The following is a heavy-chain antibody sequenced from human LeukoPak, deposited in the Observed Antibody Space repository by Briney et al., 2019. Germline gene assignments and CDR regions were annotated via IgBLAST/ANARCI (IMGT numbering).Heavy chain of an antibody. CDR3: ARVSRPFGGVIINYFDY. CDR2: INPNSGGT. J-gene: IGHJ4*02. CDR1: GYTLTGYY. V-gene: IGHV1-2*02. Sequence: ASVKVSCTASGYTLTGYYMHWVRPAPGQGLAWMGWINPNSGGTNYAQKFQGRVTMTRDTSISTAYMELSRLRSDDTAVYYCARVSRPFGGVIINYFDYWGQGTLVTVSS. D-gene: IGHD3-16*02.